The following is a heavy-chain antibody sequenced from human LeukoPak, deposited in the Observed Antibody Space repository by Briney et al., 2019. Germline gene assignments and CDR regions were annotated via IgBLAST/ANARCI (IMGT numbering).Heavy chain of an antibody. CDR2: IDPSSGGT. D-gene: IGHD3-10*01. Sequence: ASVKVSCKASGYTFTGYYMHWVRQAPGQGLEWMGWIDPSSGGTNYAQKFQGRVTMTRDTSISTAYMELGSLRSDDTAVYYCARSGAYGSGSYLSYWGQGTLVTVSS. J-gene: IGHJ4*02. CDR1: GYTFTGYY. CDR3: ARSGAYGSGSYLSY. V-gene: IGHV1-2*02.